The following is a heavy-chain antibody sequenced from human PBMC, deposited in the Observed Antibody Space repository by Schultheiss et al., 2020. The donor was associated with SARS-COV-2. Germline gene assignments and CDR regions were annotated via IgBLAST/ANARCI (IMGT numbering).Heavy chain of an antibody. J-gene: IGHJ4*02. D-gene: IGHD3-22*01. CDR2: IYHSGST. V-gene: IGHV4-31*03. CDR1: GGSISSGGYY. Sequence: TLSLTCTVSGGSISSGGYYWSWIRQHPGKGLEWIGEIYHSGSTNYNPSLKSRVTISVDTSKNQFSLKLSSVTAADTAVYYCARDPVIHDSNAYWGQGTLVTVSS. CDR3: ARDPVIHDSNAY.